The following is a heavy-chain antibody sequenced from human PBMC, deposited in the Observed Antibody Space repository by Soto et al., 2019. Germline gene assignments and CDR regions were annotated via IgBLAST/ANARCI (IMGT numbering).Heavy chain of an antibody. V-gene: IGHV1-18*01. CDR2: ISAYNGNT. CDR3: ARGVGSGSYYNQYSWFDP. J-gene: IGHJ5*02. CDR1: GYTFTNYG. Sequence: QVQLVQSGAEVKKPGASVKVSCKASGYTFTNYGISWVRQAPGQGLEWMGWISAYNGNTKYAQKLQGRVTMTTDTSTSTAYKELGSLRSDDTAVYYWARGVGSGSYYNQYSWFDPWGQGTLVTVSS. D-gene: IGHD3-10*01.